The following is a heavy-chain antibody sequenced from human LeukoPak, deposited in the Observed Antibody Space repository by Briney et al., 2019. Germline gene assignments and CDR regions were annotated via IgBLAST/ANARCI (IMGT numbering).Heavy chain of an antibody. CDR2: IYPGDSDI. D-gene: IGHD1-26*01. CDR3: ASPVYSGSSPFHH. J-gene: IGHJ1*01. CDR1: GYSLTDYW. V-gene: IGHV5-51*01. Sequence: GESLKISCKGSGYSLTDYWIGWVRQMPGKGLEWMGIIYPGDSDIRYSPSFQGQVTISADKSINTVYLQWSSLKASDTAMYYCASPVYSGSSPFHHWGQGTLVTVSS.